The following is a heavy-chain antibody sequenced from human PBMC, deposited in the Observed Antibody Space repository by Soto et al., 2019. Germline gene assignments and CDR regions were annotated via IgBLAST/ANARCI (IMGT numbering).Heavy chain of an antibody. Sequence: EVQLVESGGGLVQPGESLRLSCAASGFTVSGNYMMWVRQAPGKGLEWVSVIYSDDSTYYADSVKGKFTISRDNSKSTLYLQMYSLRAEDTATYYCASYYDSSGFTDYWGQGTLVTVSS. D-gene: IGHD3-22*01. CDR1: GFTVSGNY. J-gene: IGHJ4*02. CDR2: IYSDDST. CDR3: ASYYDSSGFTDY. V-gene: IGHV3-66*01.